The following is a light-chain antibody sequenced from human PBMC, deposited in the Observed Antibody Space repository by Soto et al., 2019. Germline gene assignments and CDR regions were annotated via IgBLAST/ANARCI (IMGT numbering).Light chain of an antibody. CDR2: GAS. CDR3: QQYGVSPRT. CDR1: PSVSSSY. V-gene: IGKV3-20*01. J-gene: IGKJ1*01. Sequence: EIVLTQSPDTLSLSPGERATPSCRASPSVSSSYLAWYQHRPGPAPRPXIYGASSRATGIPDRCSGSGSGTEFSLTISRLEPEDFAAYYCQQYGVSPRTFGQGTKVDIK.